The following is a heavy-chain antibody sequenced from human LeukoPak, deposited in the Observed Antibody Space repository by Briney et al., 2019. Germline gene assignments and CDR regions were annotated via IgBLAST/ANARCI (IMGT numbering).Heavy chain of an antibody. V-gene: IGHV3-21*04. J-gene: IGHJ6*03. Sequence: GGSLRLSCAASGFTFSTSTMNWVRQAPGKGLEWVSSISGSSDYMYYADSVKGRFTISRDNAKNSLYLQMNSLRAEDTALYYCARYNWNANYMDVWGKGTTVTVSS. CDR3: ARYNWNANYMDV. CDR2: ISGSSDYM. CDR1: GFTFSTST. D-gene: IGHD1-1*01.